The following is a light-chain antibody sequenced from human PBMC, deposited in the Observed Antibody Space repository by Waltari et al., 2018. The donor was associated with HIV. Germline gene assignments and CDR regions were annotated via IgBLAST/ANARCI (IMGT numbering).Light chain of an antibody. V-gene: IGLV1-44*01. CDR3: AAWDDRLGGQGV. Sequence: QSVLTQPPSASGTPGQRVTISCSGTRSNIGTNTVNCYQKIPGTAPKLLIYHDNQRPSGVPDRCSGSRSGTAASLAIRGLQSEDEADYYCAAWDDRLGGQGVFGGGTTLTVL. CDR2: HDN. CDR1: RSNIGTNT. J-gene: IGLJ3*02.